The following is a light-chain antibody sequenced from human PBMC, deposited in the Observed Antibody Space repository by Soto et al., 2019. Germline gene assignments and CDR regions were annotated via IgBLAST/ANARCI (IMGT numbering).Light chain of an antibody. CDR2: ENS. CDR1: ISNIGSNY. CDR3: ATWDSSLSAGV. Sequence: QSVLTQPPSGSGAPGQRVTISCAGTISNIGSNYVSWYRQLPGTAPKLLIYENSVRLSGIPDRFSGSKSGTSATLDITGLQTGDEADYYCATWDSSLSAGVFGIGNKVTVL. J-gene: IGLJ1*01. V-gene: IGLV1-51*02.